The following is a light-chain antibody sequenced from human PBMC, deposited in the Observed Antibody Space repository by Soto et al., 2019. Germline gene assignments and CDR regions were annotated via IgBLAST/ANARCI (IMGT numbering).Light chain of an antibody. CDR3: QQSYNMPFT. J-gene: IGKJ3*01. Sequence: GDTVTITCRASQSISRYLNWYQQKPGKAPKLLIYAASSLQSGLPSRFSGAQSGTDFTLTISSVQPENLGTYFCQQSYNMPFTFGPGTKVDIK. V-gene: IGKV1-39*01. CDR1: QSISRY. CDR2: AAS.